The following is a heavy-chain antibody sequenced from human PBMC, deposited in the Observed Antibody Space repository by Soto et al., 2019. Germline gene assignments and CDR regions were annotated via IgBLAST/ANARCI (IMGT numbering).Heavy chain of an antibody. Sequence: GGSLRLSCAASGFTFSSYGMHWVRQAPGKGLDWVAVISYDGSNKYYADSVKGRFTISRDNSKNTLYLQMNSLKAEDTAVYYCAKSPGVIVVVPAAESQIDYWGQGTLVTVSS. CDR1: GFTFSSYG. D-gene: IGHD2-2*01. V-gene: IGHV3-30*18. CDR2: ISYDGSNK. CDR3: AKSPGVIVVVPAAESQIDY. J-gene: IGHJ4*02.